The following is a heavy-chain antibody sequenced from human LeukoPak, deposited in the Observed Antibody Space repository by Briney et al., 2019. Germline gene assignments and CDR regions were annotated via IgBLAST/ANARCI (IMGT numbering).Heavy chain of an antibody. J-gene: IGHJ3*02. CDR2: IWYDGSNK. CDR3: ARDLSGYYSPDAFDI. Sequence: GGSLRLSCAASGFTFSSYGMHWVRQAPGKGLEWVAVIWYDGSNKYYADSVKGRFTISRDNSKNTLYLQMNSLRAEDTAVYYCARDLSGYYSPDAFDIWGRGSMVTVSS. D-gene: IGHD3-22*01. V-gene: IGHV3-33*01. CDR1: GFTFSSYG.